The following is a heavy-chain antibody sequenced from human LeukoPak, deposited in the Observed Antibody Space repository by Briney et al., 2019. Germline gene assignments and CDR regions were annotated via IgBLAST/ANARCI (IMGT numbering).Heavy chain of an antibody. CDR1: GGTFNSHV. CDR3: ARGYYYGSESYWHTKWFDP. V-gene: IGHV1-69*05. Sequence: SVKVSCKASGGTFNSHVISWLRQAPGQGLEWMGGIIPVFGTASYAEKFQGRVTITTDESTTTAYMEMSSLTSEDTAVYYCARGYYYGSESYWHTKWFDPWGQGTLVTVPS. D-gene: IGHD3-10*01. CDR2: IIPVFGTA. J-gene: IGHJ5*02.